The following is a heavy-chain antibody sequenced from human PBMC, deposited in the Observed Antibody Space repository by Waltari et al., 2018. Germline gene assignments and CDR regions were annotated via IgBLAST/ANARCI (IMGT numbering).Heavy chain of an antibody. D-gene: IGHD3-22*01. V-gene: IGHV3-15*07. CDR2: MKRKTDGGTT. CDR3: TTDRVYYDSSGLFDY. Sequence: EVQLVESGGGLVKPGGSLRLSCAASGFTFSNAWMNWVRQAPGRGLEWVGRMKRKTDGGTTDYAAPVKGRFTISRDDSKNTLYLQMNSLKTEDTAVYYCTTDRVYYDSSGLFDYWGQGTLVTVSS. J-gene: IGHJ4*02. CDR1: GFTFSNAW.